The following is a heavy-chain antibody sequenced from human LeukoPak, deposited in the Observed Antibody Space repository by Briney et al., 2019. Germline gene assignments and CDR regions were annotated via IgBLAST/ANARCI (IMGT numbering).Heavy chain of an antibody. CDR3: AGRGSSSG. CDR2: IYAGGSNT. V-gene: IGHV3-23*01. J-gene: IGHJ4*02. D-gene: IGHD6-6*01. Sequence: PGGSLRLSCGASGLIFSANALSWVRQAPGKGLEWVSTIYAGGSNTNYADSVKGRFTISRDNSKNTLYLQMNSLGAEDTAVYYCAGRGSSSGWGQGTLVTVTS. CDR1: GLIFSANA.